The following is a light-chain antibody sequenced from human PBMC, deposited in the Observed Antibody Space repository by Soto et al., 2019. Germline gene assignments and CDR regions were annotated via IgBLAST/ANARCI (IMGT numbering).Light chain of an antibody. Sequence: QSALTQPPSVSGSPGQSVAISCTGTSSDVGSYNRVSWYQQPPGTAPKVMIXEVSXXPXGVPDRFXGSKSGNTXSXTIXGXXXXXXXXYYCSSYTSSNTYVFGTGTKLTVL. J-gene: IGLJ1*01. V-gene: IGLV2-18*02. CDR2: EVS. CDR1: SSDVGSYNR. CDR3: SSYTSSNTYV.